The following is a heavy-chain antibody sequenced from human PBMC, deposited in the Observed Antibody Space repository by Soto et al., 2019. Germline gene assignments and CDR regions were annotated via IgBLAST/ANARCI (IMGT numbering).Heavy chain of an antibody. CDR1: GFTFSNYE. D-gene: IGHD6-13*01. CDR3: ARRGYGSRWPNVYMDV. J-gene: IGHJ6*03. Sequence: EAQLVESGGGWVQPGGSLRLSCAASGFTFSNYEMHWVRQAPGQGLEYVSGISNNGAHTDYAKSVKGRFTISRDNSENTLYLQMGSLRAEDMALYYCARRGYGSRWPNVYMDVWGKGTTVTVSS. V-gene: IGHV3-64*01. CDR2: ISNNGAHT.